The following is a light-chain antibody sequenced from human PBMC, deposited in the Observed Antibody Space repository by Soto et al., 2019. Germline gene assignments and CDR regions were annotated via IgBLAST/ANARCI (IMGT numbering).Light chain of an antibody. CDR3: QQYHSSPPTFT. J-gene: IGKJ2*01. V-gene: IGKV3-20*01. Sequence: EIVLTQSPGTLSLSPGERASLSCRASQSVISSYLAWYQQKPGQAPRLLIYGASNRATGIPDRFNGSGSGTDFTLTISRLEPEDFAMYFCQQYHSSPPTFTFGQGTKLEI. CDR2: GAS. CDR1: QSVISSY.